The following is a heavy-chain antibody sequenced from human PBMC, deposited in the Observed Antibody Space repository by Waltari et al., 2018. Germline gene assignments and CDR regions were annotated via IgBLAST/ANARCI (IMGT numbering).Heavy chain of an antibody. D-gene: IGHD4-17*01. CDR3: ARDQMVTVTDDNWFDS. CDR1: GFTFSSPW. Sequence: EVHLVASGGGLVQPGGSLRLSCAASGFTFSSPWMSWVRQAPGKGLEWVANINQDGNKLYYVDSVEGRFTISRDNAKNSLYLQMNSLRAEDTAVYYCARDQMVTVTDDNWFDSWGQGNLVTVSS. CDR2: INQDGNKL. J-gene: IGHJ5*01. V-gene: IGHV3-7*01.